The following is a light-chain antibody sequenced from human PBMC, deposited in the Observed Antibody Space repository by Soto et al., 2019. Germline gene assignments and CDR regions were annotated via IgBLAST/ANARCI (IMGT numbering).Light chain of an antibody. V-gene: IGKV1-39*01. Sequence: DIQMTQSPSSLSASVGDRVTISCRASQIISTYLNWYQQKPGTAPRLLISRASSGKSGVPPRFSGSGSGRDFTLTISSLRPEDIATYFCQQSYTSPPWTFGQGTKVEVK. J-gene: IGKJ1*01. CDR3: QQSYTSPPWT. CDR2: RAS. CDR1: QIISTY.